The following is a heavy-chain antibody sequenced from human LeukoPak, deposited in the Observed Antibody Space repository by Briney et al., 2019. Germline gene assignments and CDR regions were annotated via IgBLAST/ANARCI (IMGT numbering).Heavy chain of an antibody. CDR3: VRELSGGTFDY. CDR2: INPSSGDT. Sequence: GASVKLSCKASGYSFTNYLIHWMRQAPGQGLEWLGIINPSSGDTSYAQSFQDRVTISRDTSTTTVYMELSSLRSEDTAVYYCVRELSGGTFDYWGQGTLVTVSS. CDR1: GYSFTNYL. D-gene: IGHD3-10*01. V-gene: IGHV1-46*01. J-gene: IGHJ4*02.